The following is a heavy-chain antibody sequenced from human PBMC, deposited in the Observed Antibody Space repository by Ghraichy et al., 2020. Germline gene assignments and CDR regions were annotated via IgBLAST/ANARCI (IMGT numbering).Heavy chain of an antibody. CDR2: SHYSGRA. Sequence: SQTLSLTCTVSGGSITDNTYYWGWIRQPPGKGLEWIGSSHYSGRAYYNPSLRSRLTISVDTSKNQFSLRVTSVTAADTAVYFCARSEGNVRYGDTIFDYWGRGTLVTVSS. CDR1: GGSITDNTYY. V-gene: IGHV4-39*01. D-gene: IGHD1-14*01. CDR3: ARSEGNVRYGDTIFDY. J-gene: IGHJ4*02.